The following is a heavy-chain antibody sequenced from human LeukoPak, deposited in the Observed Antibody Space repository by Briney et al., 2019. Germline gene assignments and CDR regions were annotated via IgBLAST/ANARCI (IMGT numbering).Heavy chain of an antibody. J-gene: IGHJ3*02. CDR1: GGSISRDY. CDR2: IDYSGRT. D-gene: IGHD3-10*01. V-gene: IGHV4-59*08. CDR3: ARHLWRGGTTDSFDI. Sequence: PSETLSLTCTVSGGSISRDYWNWIRQPPGKGLEWIGDIDYSGRTNYNPSLKSRVTISVDTCKNQFSLKLSPVTAADTAVYYCARHLWRGGTTDSFDIWGQGTMVSVSS.